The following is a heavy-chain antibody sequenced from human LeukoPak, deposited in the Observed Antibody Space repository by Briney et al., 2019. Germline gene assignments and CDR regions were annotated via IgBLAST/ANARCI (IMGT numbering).Heavy chain of an antibody. CDR2: IKQDGSEK. Sequence: GGSLRLSCTASGFTFSSYWMSWVRQAPGKGLEWVADIKQDGSEKYYVDSVKGRFTISRDNAKNSLYLQMNSLRAEDTAVYYCARYDFWSGYAFDYWGQGTLVTVSS. CDR3: ARYDFWSGYAFDY. D-gene: IGHD3-3*01. J-gene: IGHJ4*02. CDR1: GFTFSSYW. V-gene: IGHV3-7*01.